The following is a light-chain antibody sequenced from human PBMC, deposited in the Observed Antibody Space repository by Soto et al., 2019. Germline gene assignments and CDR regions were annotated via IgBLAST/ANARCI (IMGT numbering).Light chain of an antibody. Sequence: EIVMTQSPATLSVSPGERATLSCRASQSVSSNLAWYQQKPGQAPRLLIYGASTRATGIPARFSGSRSGTEFPPTLSSLQSEDFAVYYCQQYNNWPYTFGQGTKLEIK. CDR1: QSVSSN. CDR2: GAS. J-gene: IGKJ2*01. CDR3: QQYNNWPYT. V-gene: IGKV3-15*01.